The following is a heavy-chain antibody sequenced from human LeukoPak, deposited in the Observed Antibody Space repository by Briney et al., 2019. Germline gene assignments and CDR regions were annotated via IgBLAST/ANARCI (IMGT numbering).Heavy chain of an antibody. D-gene: IGHD6-19*01. CDR2: ISNDESNK. V-gene: IGHV3-30*03. CDR3: ARVPGIAMTGGFDY. Sequence: GGSLRLSCAASGFTFSSYSMNWVRQAPGKGLEWVTVISNDESNKYYADSVKGRFTISRDNSKSTLYLQMNSLRAEDTAVYHCARVPGIAMTGGFDYWGQGTLVTVSS. J-gene: IGHJ4*02. CDR1: GFTFSSYS.